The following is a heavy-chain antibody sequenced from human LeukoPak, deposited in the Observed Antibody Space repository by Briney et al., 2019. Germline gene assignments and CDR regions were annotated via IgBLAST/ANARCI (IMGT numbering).Heavy chain of an antibody. Sequence: GGSLRLSCVASGYTLSSYNVNWVRQAPGKGLEWVSSISSYSTYIYYADSVKGRFTISRDNAKNSLYLQMNSLRAEDTAVYYCARVFGSGSYVTSDYWGQGTLVTVPS. J-gene: IGHJ4*02. CDR2: ISSYSTYI. CDR3: ARVFGSGSYVTSDY. CDR1: GYTLSSYN. V-gene: IGHV3-21*01. D-gene: IGHD3-10*01.